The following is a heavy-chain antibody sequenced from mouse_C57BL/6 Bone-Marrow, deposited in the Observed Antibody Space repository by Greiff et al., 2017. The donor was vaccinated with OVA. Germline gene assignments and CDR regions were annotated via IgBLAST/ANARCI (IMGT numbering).Heavy chain of an antibody. D-gene: IGHD2-5*01. Sequence: EVKVVESEGGLVQPGSSMKLSCTASGFTFSDYYMAWVRQVPEKGLEWVANINYDGSSTYYLDSLKSRFIISRDNAKNILYLQMSSLKSEDTATYYCARGSYSNYYFDYWGQGTTLTVSS. V-gene: IGHV5-16*01. CDR1: GFTFSDYY. CDR2: INYDGSST. CDR3: ARGSYSNYYFDY. J-gene: IGHJ2*01.